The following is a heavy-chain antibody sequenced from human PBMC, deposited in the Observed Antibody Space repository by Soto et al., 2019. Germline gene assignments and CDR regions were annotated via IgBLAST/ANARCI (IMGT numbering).Heavy chain of an antibody. Sequence: GASVKVSCKASGGTFSSSAINWVRQTPGQGLEWLGGFIPVYRTLNYAQKFQGRVTITADESTGTAYMTLSSLASDDTAVYYCATGVIWIGYFTVDSWGQGTRVTVSS. D-gene: IGHD3-3*01. J-gene: IGHJ4*02. V-gene: IGHV1-69*13. CDR1: GGTFSSSA. CDR3: ATGVIWIGYFTVDS. CDR2: FIPVYRTL.